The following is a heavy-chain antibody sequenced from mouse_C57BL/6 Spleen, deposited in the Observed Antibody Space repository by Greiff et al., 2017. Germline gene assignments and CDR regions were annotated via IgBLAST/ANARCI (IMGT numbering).Heavy chain of an antibody. D-gene: IGHD1-1*01. J-gene: IGHJ1*03. CDR3: ARSGFITTVVATDWYFDV. CDR2: IHPNSGST. CDR1: GYTFTSYW. Sequence: QVQLQQPGAELVKPGASVKLSCKASGYTFTSYWMHWVKQRPGQGLEWIGMIHPNSGSTNYNEKFKSKATLTVDKSSSTAYMQLSSLTSEDSAVYYCARSGFITTVVATDWYFDVWGTGTTVTVSS. V-gene: IGHV1-64*01.